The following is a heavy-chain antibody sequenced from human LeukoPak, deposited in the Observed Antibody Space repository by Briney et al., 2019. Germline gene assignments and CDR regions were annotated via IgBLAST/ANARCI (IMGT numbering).Heavy chain of an antibody. J-gene: IGHJ5*02. D-gene: IGHD3-10*01. CDR3: ARGPDSGSHFAWFDP. V-gene: IGHV4-34*01. CDR1: GGSFSGFY. CDR2: INHSEST. Sequence: QPSETLSLTCAVYGGSFSGFYWSWVRQPPGKGLEWVGEINHSESTHYNPSFKIRVTILVDTSRNQFSLKLTSVTAADTAVYYCARGPDSGSHFAWFDPWGQGTLVTVSS.